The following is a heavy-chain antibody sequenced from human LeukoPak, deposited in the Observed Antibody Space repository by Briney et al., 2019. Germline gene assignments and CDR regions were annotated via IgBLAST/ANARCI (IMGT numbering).Heavy chain of an antibody. CDR1: GGTFSIYA. CDR3: ARLAALGDWFDP. D-gene: IGHD6-6*01. V-gene: IGHV1-69*05. J-gene: IGHJ5*02. CDR2: IIPIFGTA. Sequence: VASVKVSCKASGGTFSIYAISWVRQAPGQGLEWMGRIIPIFGTANYAQKFQGRVTITTDESTSTAYMELSSLRSEDTAVYYCARLAALGDWFDPWGQGTLVTVSS.